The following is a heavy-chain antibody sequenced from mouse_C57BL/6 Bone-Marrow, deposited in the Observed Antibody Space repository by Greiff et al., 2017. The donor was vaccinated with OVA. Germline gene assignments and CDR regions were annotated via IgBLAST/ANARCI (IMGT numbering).Heavy chain of an antibody. V-gene: IGHV7-3*01. Sequence: EVKLMESGGGLVQPGGSLSLSCAASGFTFTDYYMSWVRQPPGKALEWLGFIRNKANGYTTEYSASVKGRFTISRDNSQSILYLQMNALRAEDSATYYGASPSYGSSDYYAMDYWGQGTSVTVSS. CDR3: ASPSYGSSDYYAMDY. CDR2: IRNKANGYTT. J-gene: IGHJ4*01. D-gene: IGHD1-1*01. CDR1: GFTFTDYY.